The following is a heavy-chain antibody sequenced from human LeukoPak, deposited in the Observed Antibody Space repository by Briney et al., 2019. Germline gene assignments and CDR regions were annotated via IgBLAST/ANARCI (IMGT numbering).Heavy chain of an antibody. D-gene: IGHD2-8*01. J-gene: IGHJ4*02. V-gene: IGHV3-23*01. CDR1: GFTFRTSG. CDR2: ISGSGVST. CDR3: ARDGVYRSSAPDY. Sequence: GGSLRLSCAASGFTFRTSGMSWVRQAPGKGLEWVSAISGSGVSTYYADSVKGRFTISRDNSKNTLYLQMNSLRAEDTAVYYCARDGVYRSSAPDYWGQGTLVTVSS.